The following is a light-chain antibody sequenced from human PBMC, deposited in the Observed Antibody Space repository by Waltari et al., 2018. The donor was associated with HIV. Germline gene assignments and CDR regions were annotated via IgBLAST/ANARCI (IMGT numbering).Light chain of an antibody. Sequence: SYELTQPPSVSVSPGQTARITCSGDALSKQYAYWYQQKPGQAPLLMIYKDSERPSGIPARFSGSSSGTTVTLTISGVQAEDEADYYCQSTDTSGTYWVFGGGTKLTVL. J-gene: IGLJ3*02. V-gene: IGLV3-25*03. CDR2: KDS. CDR1: ALSKQY. CDR3: QSTDTSGTYWV.